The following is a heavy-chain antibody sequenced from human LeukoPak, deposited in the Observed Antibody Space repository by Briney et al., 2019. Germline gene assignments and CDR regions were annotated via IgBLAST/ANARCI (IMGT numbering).Heavy chain of an antibody. J-gene: IGHJ4*02. CDR1: GFTFSSYG. V-gene: IGHV3-23*01. Sequence: PGESLRLSCAASGFTFSSYGMSWVRQAPGKGLEWVSTLSGSDGTTYYAGSVKGRFTVSRDNTKNTFYLQMNSLRAEDTAVYYCAKRAPLYSSTPGNYFDSWGQGTLVTVSS. D-gene: IGHD6-19*01. CDR2: LSGSDGTT. CDR3: AKRAPLYSSTPGNYFDS.